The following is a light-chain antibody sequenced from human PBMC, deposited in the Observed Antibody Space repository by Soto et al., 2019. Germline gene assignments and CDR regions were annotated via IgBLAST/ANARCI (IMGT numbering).Light chain of an antibody. V-gene: IGLV2-14*01. CDR1: SSDIGAYNY. CDR3: GSITRSSTSV. J-gene: IGLJ1*01. CDR2: EVS. Sequence: QSALTQPASVSGSPGQSIAISCTGTSSDIGAYNYVSWYQQHPGKAPKLMIYEVSNRPSGVSNRFSGSKSGNTASLTISGIQAEDEGDYYCGSITRSSTSVFGTGTKLTVL.